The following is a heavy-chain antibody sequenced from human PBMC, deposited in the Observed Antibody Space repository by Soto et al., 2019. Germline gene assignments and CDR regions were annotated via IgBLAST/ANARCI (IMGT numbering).Heavy chain of an antibody. Sequence: GGSLRLSCAASGFTFSTYGMHWVRQAPGMGLEWVAVIWYDGSHKDYADSVKGRFTISRDNSKNTLYLQMNSLRVEDTAVYYCARAVGPFDYWGQGTLVTAPQ. CDR2: IWYDGSHK. V-gene: IGHV3-33*01. CDR1: GFTFSTYG. D-gene: IGHD1-26*01. J-gene: IGHJ4*02. CDR3: ARAVGPFDY.